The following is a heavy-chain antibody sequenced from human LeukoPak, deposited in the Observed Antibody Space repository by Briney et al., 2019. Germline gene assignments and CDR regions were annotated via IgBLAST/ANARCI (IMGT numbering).Heavy chain of an antibody. D-gene: IGHD3-22*01. Sequence: SSETLSLTCTVSGYSISSGYYWGWIRQPPGKGLEWIGYIYYSGSTNYNPSLKSRVTISVETSKNEFSLKLRSVTAADTAVYYCARSTDYYDSSGGDYWGQGTLVTVSS. CDR1: GYSISSGYY. CDR3: ARSTDYYDSSGGDY. CDR2: IYYSGST. V-gene: IGHV4-61*01. J-gene: IGHJ4*02.